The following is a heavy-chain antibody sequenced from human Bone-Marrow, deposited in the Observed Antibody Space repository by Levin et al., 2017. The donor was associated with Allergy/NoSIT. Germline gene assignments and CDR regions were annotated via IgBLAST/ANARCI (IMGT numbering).Heavy chain of an antibody. CDR3: ARPTQDYGDYNDAFDI. V-gene: IGHV3-30-3*01. CDR1: GFTFSVYS. CDR2: ISYDANNE. D-gene: IGHD4-17*01. Sequence: GGSLRLSCAASGFTFSVYSMHWVRQAPGKGLEWVAIISYDANNEYYADSVKGRFTLSRDNSRNTMYLQMNSLRPEHTAVYYCARPTQDYGDYNDAFDIWGRGTMVTVSS. J-gene: IGHJ3*02.